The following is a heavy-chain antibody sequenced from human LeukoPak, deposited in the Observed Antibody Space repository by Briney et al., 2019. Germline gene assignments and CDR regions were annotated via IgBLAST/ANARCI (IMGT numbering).Heavy chain of an antibody. J-gene: IGHJ6*03. D-gene: IGHD6-13*01. CDR1: GYTFTGYY. CDR2: INPNSGGT. Sequence: ASVKVSCKASGYTFTGYYMHWVRQAPGQGLEWMGWINPNSGGTNYAQKLQGRVTMTTDTSTSTAYMELRSLRSDDTAVYYCARGSSWSTYYYMDVWGKGTTVTISS. CDR3: ARGSSWSTYYYMDV. V-gene: IGHV1-2*02.